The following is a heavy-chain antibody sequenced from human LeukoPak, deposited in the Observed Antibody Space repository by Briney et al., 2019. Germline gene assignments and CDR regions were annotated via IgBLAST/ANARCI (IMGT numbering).Heavy chain of an antibody. D-gene: IGHD3-16*01. CDR2: TSSDGDK. Sequence: GGSLRLSCAASGFIFSTYGMHWVRQAPGKGLEWVALTSSDGDKYFADSVQGRFTISRDNSRNTVYLQLGSLRPDDTAVYYCARERGIRALYFDNWGQGTLVTVSS. CDR1: GFIFSTYG. J-gene: IGHJ4*02. V-gene: IGHV3-30*19. CDR3: ARERGIRALYFDN.